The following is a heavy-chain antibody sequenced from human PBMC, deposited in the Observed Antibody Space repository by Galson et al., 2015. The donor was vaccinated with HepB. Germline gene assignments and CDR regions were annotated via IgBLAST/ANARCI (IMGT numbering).Heavy chain of an antibody. Sequence: SLRLSCAASGFTFNSYAMHWVRQAPGKGLQWVAVITYDGTNKFYARSVKGRFTISRDNSGNTLFLHMNSLRPEDTALYYCVKGGGYSAIRGRGGFDSWGKGALVPVSS. CDR3: VKGGGYSAIRGRGGFDS. J-gene: IGHJ4*02. CDR2: ITYDGTNK. V-gene: IGHV3-30*04. D-gene: IGHD2-2*02. CDR1: GFTFNSYA.